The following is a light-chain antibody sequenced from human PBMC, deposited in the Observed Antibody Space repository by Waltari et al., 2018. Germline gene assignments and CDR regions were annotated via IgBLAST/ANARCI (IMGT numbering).Light chain of an antibody. CDR1: NSNVGSYNL. CDR3: CSNVGSSVF. J-gene: IGLJ2*01. V-gene: IGLV2-23*01. Sequence: QSALTPPAPVSGSPGPSITVSCPGFNSNVGSYNLVSWYQQHPGKVPKLLMYEGNRRPSGVSNRFSGSKSDNTASLTLSGLQAEDEADYYCCSNVGSSVFFGGGTKLTVL. CDR2: EGN.